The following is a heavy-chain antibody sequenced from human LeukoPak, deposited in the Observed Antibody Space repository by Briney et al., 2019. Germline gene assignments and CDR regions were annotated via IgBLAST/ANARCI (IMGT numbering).Heavy chain of an antibody. CDR2: ISHDRSNK. CDR3: ARGGHYDSSANYFDF. CDR1: GFIFSSYA. D-gene: IGHD3-22*01. J-gene: IGHJ4*02. Sequence: GGSLRLSCAASGFIFSSYAMHWVRQAPGKGLEWVAVISHDRSNKYYADSVKGRFTISRDNSENTLYLEMNSLRAEDTAMNYCARGGHYDSSANYFDFWGQGTLVTVSS. V-gene: IGHV3-30-3*01.